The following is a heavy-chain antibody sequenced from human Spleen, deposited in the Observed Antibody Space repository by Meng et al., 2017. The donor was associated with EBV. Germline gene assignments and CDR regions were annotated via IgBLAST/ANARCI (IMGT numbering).Heavy chain of an antibody. D-gene: IGHD3-10*01. CDR1: GGTFSIDA. CDR3: ASESRRGFTPDY. J-gene: IGHJ4*02. CDR2: FIPMSGAP. Sequence: QVQLVQSGAEVKKPXSSVRVSCQTSGGTFSIDAISWVRQARGQGLEWMGGFIPMSGAPHYARKFQGRITITADESTSTHYMDLINLTYEDAAMYYCASESRRGFTPDYWGQGTLVTVSS. V-gene: IGHV1-69*01.